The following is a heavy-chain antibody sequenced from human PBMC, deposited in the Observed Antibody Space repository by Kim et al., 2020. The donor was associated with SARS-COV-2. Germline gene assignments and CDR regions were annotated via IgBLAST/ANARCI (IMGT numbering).Heavy chain of an antibody. D-gene: IGHD6-19*01. J-gene: IGHJ4*02. CDR3: AREAVAGSFDH. Sequence: YHPKFQARVSITRDTSATTAYLELSGLRSEETAVYYCAREAVAGSFDHWGQGTLVTVSS. V-gene: IGHV1-3*01.